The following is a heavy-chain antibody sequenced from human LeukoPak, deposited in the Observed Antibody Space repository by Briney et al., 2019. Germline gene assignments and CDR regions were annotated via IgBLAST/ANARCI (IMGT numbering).Heavy chain of an antibody. CDR2: MCGTAGCT. Sequence: GGSLRLSCAASGFTFYMYAMSWVRQPPGKGLEWVASMCGTAGCTFYPDSVKGRLTISRDNSKNILYLQMNSLRAEDTAIYYCAKDRPNFYENSGHYYRRDGDSWGQGTLVTVSS. J-gene: IGHJ5*01. V-gene: IGHV3-23*01. CDR1: GFTFYMYA. D-gene: IGHD3-22*01. CDR3: AKDRPNFYENSGHYYRRDGDS.